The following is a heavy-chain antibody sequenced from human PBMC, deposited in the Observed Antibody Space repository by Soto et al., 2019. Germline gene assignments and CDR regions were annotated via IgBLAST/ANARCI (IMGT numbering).Heavy chain of an antibody. J-gene: IGHJ4*02. CDR3: ARYQWTLDHSRGWYGD. CDR2: ISGYNGNT. D-gene: IGHD6-19*01. CDR1: GYSFISYG. V-gene: IGHV1-18*04. Sequence: QVQLVQSGGEVKQPGASVKVSCKASGYSFISYGISWVRQAPGQGLEWMGWISGYNGNTKYAQKLQGRVPMTTDTSTRTVYMELRSLRSADTAVYYCARYQWTLDHSRGWYGDWGQGTLVNVSS.